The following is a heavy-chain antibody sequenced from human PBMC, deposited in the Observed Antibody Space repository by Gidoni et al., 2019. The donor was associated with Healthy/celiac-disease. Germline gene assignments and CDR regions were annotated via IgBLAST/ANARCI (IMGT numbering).Heavy chain of an antibody. J-gene: IGHJ4*02. V-gene: IGHV3-30*18. Sequence: QVQLVESGGGVVQPGRSLRLSCAASGFTFSSYGMHWVRQAPGKGLEWVAVISYDGSNKYYADSVKGRFTISRDNSKNTLYLQMNSLRAEDTAVYYCAKDGTPPVTTREGAFDYWGQGTLVTVSS. CDR3: AKDGTPPVTTREGAFDY. CDR2: ISYDGSNK. D-gene: IGHD4-4*01. CDR1: GFTFSSYG.